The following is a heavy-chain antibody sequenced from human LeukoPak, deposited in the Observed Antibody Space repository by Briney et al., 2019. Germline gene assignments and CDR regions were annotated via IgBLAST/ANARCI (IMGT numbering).Heavy chain of an antibody. J-gene: IGHJ4*02. D-gene: IGHD4-17*01. V-gene: IGHV6-1*01. CDR2: IYYRSKWSN. CDR1: GDSVSSNSVT. Sequence: SQTLSLTCAIPGDSVSSNSVTWNWIRQSPSRGLEWLGRIYYRSKWSNDYTVSVKSRITINPDTSKNQFSLQLNSVTPEDTAVYYCTRGADYGDYFFDYWGQGTLVTVSS. CDR3: TRGADYGDYFFDY.